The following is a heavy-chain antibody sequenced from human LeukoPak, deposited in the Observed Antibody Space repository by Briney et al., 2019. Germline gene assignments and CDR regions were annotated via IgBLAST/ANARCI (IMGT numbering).Heavy chain of an antibody. CDR1: GGSISSYY. D-gene: IGHD2-8*02. V-gene: IGHV4-59*01. CDR3: ARGRVPLV. Sequence: SETLSLTCTVSGGSISSYYYSWVRQPPGKGLEWIWYFYYSGSTNYNPAIKSRVTISVETSKNQFSLKLSSATAADPAVYYCARGRVPLVWGQGTLVTVSS. CDR2: FYYSGST. J-gene: IGHJ4*02.